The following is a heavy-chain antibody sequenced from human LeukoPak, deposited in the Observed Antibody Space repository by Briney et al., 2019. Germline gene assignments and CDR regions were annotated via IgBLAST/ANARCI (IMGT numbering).Heavy chain of an antibody. J-gene: IGHJ6*03. CDR1: GFTFDDYA. Sequence: SLRLSCAASGFTFDDYAMHWVRQAPGKGLEWVSGISWKSGSIGYADSVKGRFTISRDNAKNSLYLQMNSLRAEDTALYYCAKDLRGYYYYMDVWGKGTTVTVSS. CDR3: AKDLRGYYYYMDV. CDR2: ISWKSGSI. V-gene: IGHV3-9*01.